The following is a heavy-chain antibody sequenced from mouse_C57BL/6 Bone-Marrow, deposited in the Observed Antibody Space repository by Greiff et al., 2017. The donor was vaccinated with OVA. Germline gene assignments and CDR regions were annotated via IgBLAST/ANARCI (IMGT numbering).Heavy chain of an antibody. CDR2: IYPGSGGT. V-gene: IGHV1-55*01. CDR3: ARWDNWDLDY. Sequence: QVHVKQPGAELVKPGASVKMSCKASGYTFTSYWITWVKQRPGQGLEWIGDIYPGSGGTNYNEKLKSKATLTVDTSASTSYMQLSSLTSEDSAVYYCARWDNWDLDYWGQGTTLTVSS. CDR1: GYTFTSYW. J-gene: IGHJ2*01. D-gene: IGHD4-1*01.